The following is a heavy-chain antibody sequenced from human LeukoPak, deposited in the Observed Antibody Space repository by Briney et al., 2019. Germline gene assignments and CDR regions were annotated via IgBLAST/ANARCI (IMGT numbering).Heavy chain of an antibody. Sequence: SVKVSCRASGGTFSSYAISWVRQAPGQGLERMGRIIPILGIANYAQKFQGRVTITADKSTSTAYMELSSLRSEDTAVYYCARVGGRYLANAFDIWGQGTMVTVSS. D-gene: IGHD4/OR15-4a*01. CDR2: IIPILGIA. CDR3: ARVGGRYLANAFDI. J-gene: IGHJ3*02. CDR1: GGTFSSYA. V-gene: IGHV1-69*04.